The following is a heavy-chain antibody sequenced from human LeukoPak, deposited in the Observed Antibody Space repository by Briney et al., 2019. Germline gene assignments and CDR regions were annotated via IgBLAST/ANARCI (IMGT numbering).Heavy chain of an antibody. CDR3: ARTYYYDSSGYYYVDAYDI. Sequence: ASVKVSCKASGYTFTGYYMHWVRQAPGQGLEWMGWINPNSGGTNYAQKFQGRVTMTRDTSISTAYMELSRLRSDDTAVYYCARTYYYDSSGYYYVDAYDIWGQGTMVTVSS. V-gene: IGHV1-2*02. D-gene: IGHD3-22*01. CDR1: GYTFTGYY. J-gene: IGHJ3*02. CDR2: INPNSGGT.